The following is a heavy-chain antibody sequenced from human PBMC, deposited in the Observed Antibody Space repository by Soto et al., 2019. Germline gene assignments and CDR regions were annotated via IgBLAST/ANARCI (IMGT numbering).Heavy chain of an antibody. D-gene: IGHD6-19*01. CDR3: AKEIAVSRPPRYNWFAP. V-gene: IGHV4-4*07. Sequence: SETLSLTCSVSGTSISSYFWSWIRQPAGKGLEWIGRIHTSGSTDYNPSLKSRVTMSVDTPKNQFSLKLRSLTAADTAVYYCAKEIAVSRPPRYNWFAPWGQLTLVSVS. J-gene: IGHJ5*02. CDR1: GTSISSYF. CDR2: IHTSGST.